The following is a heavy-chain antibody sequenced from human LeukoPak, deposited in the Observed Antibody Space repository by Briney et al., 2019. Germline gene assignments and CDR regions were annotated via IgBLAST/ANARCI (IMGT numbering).Heavy chain of an antibody. Sequence: GGSLRLSCAASGFTFDDYAMHWVRQAPGKGLEWVSLISWDGGSTYYADSVKGRFTISRDNSKNSLYLQMNSLRAEDTALYYCAKDMRKGYYYDSSGYYDYWGQGTLVTVSS. J-gene: IGHJ4*02. D-gene: IGHD3-22*01. V-gene: IGHV3-43D*03. CDR2: ISWDGGST. CDR1: GFTFDDYA. CDR3: AKDMRKGYYYDSSGYYDY.